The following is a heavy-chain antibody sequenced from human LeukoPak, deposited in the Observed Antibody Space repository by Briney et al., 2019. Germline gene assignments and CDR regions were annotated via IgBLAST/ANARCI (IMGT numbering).Heavy chain of an antibody. CDR2: FDPEDGET. Sequence: ASVKVSCKVSGYTLTELPMHGVRQAPGKGLEWMGGFDPEDGETIYAQKFQGRVTMTEDTSTEPAYLELSSLTSDDTAVYYCATDLAMVRGVIGGDYWGQGTLVTVSS. CDR1: GYTLTELP. J-gene: IGHJ4*02. V-gene: IGHV1-24*01. CDR3: ATDLAMVRGVIGGDY. D-gene: IGHD3-10*01.